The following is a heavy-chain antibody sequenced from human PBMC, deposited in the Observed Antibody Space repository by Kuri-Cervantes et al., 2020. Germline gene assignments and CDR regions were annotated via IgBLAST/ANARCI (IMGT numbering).Heavy chain of an antibody. J-gene: IGHJ4*02. Sequence: GESLKISCAASGITLSSNGMHWVRQAPGKGLEWVAAIWYDGSNKYYGDSVKGRFTISRDNSKNMLYLQMNSLRAEDTAVYYCARDGGSTSWYLFEYWGQGTLVTVSS. CDR3: ARDGGSTSWYLFEY. V-gene: IGHV3-33*01. D-gene: IGHD6-13*01. CDR2: IWYDGSNK. CDR1: GITLSSNG.